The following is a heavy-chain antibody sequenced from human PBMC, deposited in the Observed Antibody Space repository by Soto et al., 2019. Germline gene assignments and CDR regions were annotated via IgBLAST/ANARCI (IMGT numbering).Heavy chain of an antibody. Sequence: EVQLVESGGGLVQPGGSLRLSCAASGFNFSSYWMRWVRQAPGKGLEWVANIKQDGSEKYYVDSVKGRFTISRDNAKNSLYLQMNSLRAEDTAVYYCARPFWQLVPSNWFDPWGQGTLVTVSS. CDR1: GFNFSSYW. CDR2: IKQDGSEK. J-gene: IGHJ5*02. D-gene: IGHD6-6*01. CDR3: ARPFWQLVPSNWFDP. V-gene: IGHV3-7*01.